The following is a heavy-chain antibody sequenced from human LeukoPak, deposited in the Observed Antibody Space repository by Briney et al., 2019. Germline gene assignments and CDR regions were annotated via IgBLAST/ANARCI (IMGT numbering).Heavy chain of an antibody. D-gene: IGHD1-20*01. CDR1: GLTFSNYA. J-gene: IGHJ4*02. CDR3: AKDSANWRGDFDN. CDR2: ISGSGGST. V-gene: IGHV3-23*01. Sequence: GGSLRLSCAASGLTFSNYAMTWVRQAPGRGLEWVSAISGSGGSTHNADSVKGRFTISRDNTKNTLYLQMNSLRAEDTAVYYCAKDSANWRGDFDNWGQGTLVTVSS.